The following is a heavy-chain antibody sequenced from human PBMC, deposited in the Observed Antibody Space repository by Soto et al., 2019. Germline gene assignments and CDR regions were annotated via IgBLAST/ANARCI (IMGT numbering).Heavy chain of an antibody. CDR2: IVVGSGNT. CDR1: GFTFTSSA. V-gene: IGHV1-58*01. D-gene: IGHD3-9*01. Sequence: SVKVSCKASGFTFTSSAVQWVRQARGQRLEWIGWIVVGSGNTNYAQKFQERVTITRDMSTSTAYMELSSLRSEDTAVYYCAARAYYDILTGYSDFDYWGQGTLVTVPS. J-gene: IGHJ4*02. CDR3: AARAYYDILTGYSDFDY.